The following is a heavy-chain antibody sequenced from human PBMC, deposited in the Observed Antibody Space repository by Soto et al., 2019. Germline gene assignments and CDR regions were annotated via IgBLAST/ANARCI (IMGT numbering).Heavy chain of an antibody. V-gene: IGHV4-34*01. D-gene: IGHD1-1*01. CDR3: ARVERGTVTTVVDAFDI. CDR1: GGFVSSGSYY. J-gene: IGHJ3*02. Sequence: QVQLQQWGAGLLKPSETLSLTCAVYGGFVSSGSYYWSWIRQPPGKGLEWIGEMSHSGGTHFNPSLKSRVTISVDKSKNHFSLRMSSVTAADTALYYCARVERGTVTTVVDAFDIWGPGTMVTVSS. CDR2: MSHSGGT.